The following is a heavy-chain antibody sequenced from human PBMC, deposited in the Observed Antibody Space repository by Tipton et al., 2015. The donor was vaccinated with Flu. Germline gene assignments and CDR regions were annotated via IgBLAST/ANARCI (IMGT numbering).Heavy chain of an antibody. V-gene: IGHV4-34*01. CDR3: ARGFGGGSYLYNY. J-gene: IGHJ4*02. CDR2: ILYSGST. CDR1: GGSFSGYY. D-gene: IGHD1-26*01. Sequence: TLSLTCAVYGGSFSGYYWTWIRQTPGKGLEWIGEILYSGSTTYNPSLRSRISISLDTSKSQFSLRLSSVTPADTAVYYCARGFGGGSYLYNYWGQETLVTVSS.